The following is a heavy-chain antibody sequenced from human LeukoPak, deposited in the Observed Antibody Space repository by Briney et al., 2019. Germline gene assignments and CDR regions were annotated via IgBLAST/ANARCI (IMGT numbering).Heavy chain of an antibody. CDR2: ISGSGGST. CDR1: GFTFSSYA. D-gene: IGHD6-19*01. V-gene: IGHV3-23*01. J-gene: IGHJ4*02. Sequence: GGPLRLSCAASGFTFSSYAMSWVRQAPGKWLEWVSAISGSGGSTYYADSVKGRFTISRDNSKNTLYLQMNSLRAEDTAVYYCAKGAVAGIRPLYYFDYWGQGTLVTVSS. CDR3: AKGAVAGIRPLYYFDY.